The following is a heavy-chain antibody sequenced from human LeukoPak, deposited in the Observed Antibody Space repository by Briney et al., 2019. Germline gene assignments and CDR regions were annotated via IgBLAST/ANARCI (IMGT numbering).Heavy chain of an antibody. J-gene: IGHJ4*02. D-gene: IGHD3-22*01. CDR1: GCTFTGYY. CDR3: ARDTYYYDSSGYKYYFDY. Sequence: ASVEVSCKASGCTFTGYYMHWVRQAPGQGLELMGRINPNSGGTNYAQKFQGRVTMTRDTSITTAYLELSRLRSDDTAVYYCARDTYYYDSSGYKYYFDYWGQGTLVTVSS. V-gene: IGHV1-2*06. CDR2: INPNSGGT.